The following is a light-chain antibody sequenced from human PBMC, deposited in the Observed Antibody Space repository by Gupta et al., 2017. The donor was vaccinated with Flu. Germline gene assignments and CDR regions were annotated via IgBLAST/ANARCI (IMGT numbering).Light chain of an antibody. CDR3: QVWDISSDNHYV. J-gene: IGLJ1*01. CDR1: HIGSKS. CDR2: DDS. Sequence: SYLLTQPPSVSVAPGPTARITCGGNHIGSKSVHWYQQKPGQAPVLVVYDDSDRRSGIPERFSGSNSGITATLTISRVEAGDEADYYCQVWDISSDNHYVFGTGTKVTVL. V-gene: IGLV3-21*02.